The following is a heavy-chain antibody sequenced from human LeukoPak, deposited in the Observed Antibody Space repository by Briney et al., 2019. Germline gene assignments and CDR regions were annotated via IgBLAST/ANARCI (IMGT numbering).Heavy chain of an antibody. D-gene: IGHD4-17*01. CDR1: RYTFSGYY. CDR2: INANSGVT. V-gene: IGHV1-2*02. CDR3: ASYGDFPHNLDY. J-gene: IGHJ4*02. Sequence: ASVKVSCKASRYTFSGYYVHWVREAPGQGLEWMGWINANSGVTNYAQNFQGRVTMTRDTSISTVYMELSSLRSDDTAVYYCASYGDFPHNLDYWGQGTLVTVSS.